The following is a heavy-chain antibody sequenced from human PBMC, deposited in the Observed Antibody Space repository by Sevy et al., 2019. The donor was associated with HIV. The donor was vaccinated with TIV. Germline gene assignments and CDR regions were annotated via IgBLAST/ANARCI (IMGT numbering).Heavy chain of an antibody. V-gene: IGHV3-23*01. CDR1: GFTFRSYA. D-gene: IGHD1-26*01. J-gene: IGHJ6*02. CDR3: AKDPRSTSNTYYYYGMDV. CDR2: ISGSGGST. Sequence: GGSRRLSCVASGFTFRSYAMSWVRQAPGKGLEWVAAISGSGGSTYYADFVKGRFTISRDNSKNTLYLQMNSLRGEDTAVYFCAKDPRSTSNTYYYYGMDVWGQGTTVTVSS.